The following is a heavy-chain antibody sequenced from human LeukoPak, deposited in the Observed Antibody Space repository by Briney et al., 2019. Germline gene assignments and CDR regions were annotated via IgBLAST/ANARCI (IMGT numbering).Heavy chain of an antibody. Sequence: SGPTLVNPRQTLTLTCTFSGFSLSTSGVGVGWVRQPPGKALEWLALIYWDDDKRYNSSLKSRLTITKDTSKNQVVLTMANVDPVDTATYHCVHRRIYSPFDYWGQGALVTVSS. J-gene: IGHJ4*02. D-gene: IGHD4-11*01. CDR1: GFSLSTSGVG. V-gene: IGHV2-5*02. CDR3: VHRRIYSPFDY. CDR2: IYWDDDK.